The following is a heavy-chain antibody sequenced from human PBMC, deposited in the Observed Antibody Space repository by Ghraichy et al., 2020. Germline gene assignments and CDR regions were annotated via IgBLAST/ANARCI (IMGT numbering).Heavy chain of an antibody. V-gene: IGHV3-48*02. CDR2: ISSSSSTI. CDR3: AREEAQQWLVLFDY. Sequence: GGSLRLSCAASGFTFSSYSMNWVRQAPGKGLEWVSYISSSSSTIYYADSVKGRFTISRDNAKNSLYLQMNSLRDEDTAVYYCAREEAQQWLVLFDYWGQGTLVTVSS. J-gene: IGHJ4*02. D-gene: IGHD6-19*01. CDR1: GFTFSSYS.